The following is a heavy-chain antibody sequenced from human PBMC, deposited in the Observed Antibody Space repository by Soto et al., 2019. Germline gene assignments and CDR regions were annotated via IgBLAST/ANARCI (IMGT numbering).Heavy chain of an antibody. CDR2: IYYSGST. CDR1: GGSISSYF. CDR3: AIDTLRLRPTYVDV. V-gene: IGHV4-59*01. D-gene: IGHD5-12*01. Sequence: PSETLSLTCTVSGGSISSYFWSWIRQPPGKGLEWIGYIYYSGSTNYNPSLKSRVTISLDTSKNQFSLKLSSVTAADTAVYYCAIDTLRLRPTYVDVWGKGTTVTVSS. J-gene: IGHJ6*03.